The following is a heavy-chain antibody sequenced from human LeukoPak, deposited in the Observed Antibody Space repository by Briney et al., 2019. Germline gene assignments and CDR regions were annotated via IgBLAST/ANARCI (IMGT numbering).Heavy chain of an antibody. V-gene: IGHV4-59*08. CDR2: IYYSGST. D-gene: IGHD6-13*01. J-gene: IGHJ4*02. Sequence: SETLSLTSTVSGGSSSSYYWSWIRQPPGKKLEWIGYIYYSGSTNYNPSLKSRVTISVDTSKNQFSLKLSSVTAADTAVYYCARHYGSWAYYFDYWGQGTLVSVSS. CDR1: GGSSSSYY. CDR3: ARHYGSWAYYFDY.